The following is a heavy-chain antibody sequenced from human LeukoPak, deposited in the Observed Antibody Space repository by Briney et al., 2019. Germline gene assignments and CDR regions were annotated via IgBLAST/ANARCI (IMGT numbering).Heavy chain of an antibody. V-gene: IGHV3-21*01. CDR2: ISSSSSYI. J-gene: IGHJ4*02. CDR3: ARQLDDFWSGDADY. Sequence: GGSLRLSCSASGFTFSSYSMNWVRPAPGKGLEWVSSISSSSSYIYYADSVKGRFTISRDNAKNSLYLQMNSLRAEDTAVYYCARQLDDFWSGDADYWGQGTLVTVSS. CDR1: GFTFSSYS. D-gene: IGHD3-3*01.